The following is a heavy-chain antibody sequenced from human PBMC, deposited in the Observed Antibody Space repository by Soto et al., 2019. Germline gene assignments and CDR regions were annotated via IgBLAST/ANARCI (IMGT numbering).Heavy chain of an antibody. V-gene: IGHV4-34*01. CDR2: INHSGST. J-gene: IGHJ6*02. CDR1: GGSFSGYY. Sequence: SETLSLTCAVYGGSFSGYYWSWIRQPPGKGLEWIGEINHSGSTNYNPSLKSRVTISVDTSKNQFSLKLSSVIAADTAVYYCARGREYSSSPRGFFEMDVWGQGTTVTVSS. CDR3: ARGREYSSSPRGFFEMDV. D-gene: IGHD6-6*01.